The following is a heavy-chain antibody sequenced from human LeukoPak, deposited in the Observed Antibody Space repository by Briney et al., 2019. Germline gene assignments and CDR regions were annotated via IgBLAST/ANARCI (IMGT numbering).Heavy chain of an antibody. J-gene: IGHJ4*02. CDR1: GFTFSSHA. D-gene: IGHD3-10*01. CDR3: ARDQGWQLWSFPIDY. V-gene: IGHV3-64*01. Sequence: GGSLSLSCAASGFTFSSHAFHWVRKAPGKGLDYVSGFSSNGGSTYHVKSVKDRFTISRDNSKNALYLQMGSLRGDDTAVYYCARDQGWQLWSFPIDYWGLGILVTVSS. CDR2: FSSNGGST.